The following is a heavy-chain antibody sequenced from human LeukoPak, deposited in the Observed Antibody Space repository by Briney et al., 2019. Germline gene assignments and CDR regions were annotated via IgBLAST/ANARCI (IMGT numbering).Heavy chain of an antibody. V-gene: IGHV3-48*03. CDR3: ARLQGTMIVVALDY. J-gene: IGHJ4*02. CDR1: GFTFSSYE. Sequence: GGSLRLSCAASGFTFSSYEMNWVRQAPGKGLEWVSYISSSGSTIYYADSVKGRFTISRDNAKNSLYLQMNSLRAEDTAVYYCARLQGTMIVVALDYWGQGTLVTVSS. D-gene: IGHD3-22*01. CDR2: ISSSGSTI.